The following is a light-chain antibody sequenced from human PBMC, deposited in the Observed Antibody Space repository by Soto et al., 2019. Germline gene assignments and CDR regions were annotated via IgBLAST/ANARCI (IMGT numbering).Light chain of an antibody. CDR1: QSVSSSY. CDR2: GAS. CDR3: QQYGSSQS. Sequence: EIVLTQSPGTLSLSPGERATLSCRASQSVSSSYLAWYQQKPGQAPRLLIYGASSRATAIPDRFSGSWSGSDFTHTVTIPEPENFAEYYCQQYGSSQSFGQGTKVEIK. V-gene: IGKV3-20*01. J-gene: IGKJ1*01.